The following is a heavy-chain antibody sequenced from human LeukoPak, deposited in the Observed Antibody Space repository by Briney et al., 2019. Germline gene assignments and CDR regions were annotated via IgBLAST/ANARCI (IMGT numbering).Heavy chain of an antibody. V-gene: IGHV6-1*01. Sequence: SQTLSLTCAISGDSVSSNSAAWNWIRQSPSRGLEWLGRTYYRSKWYNDYAVSVKSRITINPDTSKSQFSLQLNSVTPEDTAVYYCAPGGPNRGYDWDYFDYWGQGTLVT. J-gene: IGHJ4*02. CDR2: TYYRSKWYN. CDR3: APGGPNRGYDWDYFDY. D-gene: IGHD5-12*01. CDR1: GDSVSSNSAA.